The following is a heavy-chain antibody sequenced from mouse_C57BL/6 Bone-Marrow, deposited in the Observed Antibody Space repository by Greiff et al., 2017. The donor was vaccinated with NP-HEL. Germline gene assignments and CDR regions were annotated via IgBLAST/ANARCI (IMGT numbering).Heavy chain of an antibody. CDR1: GFSLTSYG. CDR2: IWSGGST. J-gene: IGHJ2*01. D-gene: IGHD3-3*01. V-gene: IGHV2-4*01. Sequence: VQLKESGPGLVQPSQSLSITCTVSGFSLTSYGVHWVRQPPGKGLEWLGVIWSGGSTAYNAAFISRLSISKDNSKSQVFFKMNSLQADDAAIYYCAKNGNGDDFDYWGQGTTLTVSS. CDR3: AKNGNGDDFDY.